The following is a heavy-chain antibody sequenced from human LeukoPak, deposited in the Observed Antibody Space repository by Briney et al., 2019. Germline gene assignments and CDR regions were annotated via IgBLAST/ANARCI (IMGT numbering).Heavy chain of an antibody. J-gene: IGHJ4*02. Sequence: RWASVKVSCKASGGTFSSYAISWVRQAPGQGLEWMGRIIPILGIANYAQKFQGRVTITADKSTSTAYVELSSLRSEDTAVYYCARCNSSGYYYPLFDYWGQGTLVTVSS. CDR2: IIPILGIA. CDR1: GGTFSSYA. D-gene: IGHD3-22*01. CDR3: ARCNSSGYYYPLFDY. V-gene: IGHV1-69*04.